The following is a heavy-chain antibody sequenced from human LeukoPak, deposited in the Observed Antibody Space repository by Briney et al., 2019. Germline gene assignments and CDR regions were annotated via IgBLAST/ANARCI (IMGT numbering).Heavy chain of an antibody. CDR1: GFTFSTYE. V-gene: IGHV3-48*03. CDR2: ISSSSSTI. CDR3: ARESFAARWD. J-gene: IGHJ4*02. D-gene: IGHD6-6*01. Sequence: PGGSLRLSCAASGFTFSTYEMNWVRQAPGRGLEWISYISSSSSTIYYADSVKGRFTISRDNAKNSLYLQMNSLRAEDTAVYYCARESFAARWDWGQGTLVTVSS.